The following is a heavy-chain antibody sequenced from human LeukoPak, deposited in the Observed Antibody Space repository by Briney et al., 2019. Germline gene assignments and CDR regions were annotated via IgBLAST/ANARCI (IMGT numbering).Heavy chain of an antibody. V-gene: IGHV1-2*02. D-gene: IGHD5-24*01. CDR3: ARVNRRDGYNLGY. J-gene: IGHJ4*02. Sequence: ASVKVSCKASGYTFTGYYMHWVRQAPGQGLEWMGWINPNNGGTNYAQKFQGRVTMTRDTSISTAYMELSRLRSDDTAVYYCARVNRRDGYNLGYWGQGTLVTVSS. CDR2: INPNNGGT. CDR1: GYTFTGYY.